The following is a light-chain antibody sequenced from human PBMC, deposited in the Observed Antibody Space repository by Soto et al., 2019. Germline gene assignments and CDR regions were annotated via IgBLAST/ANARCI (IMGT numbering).Light chain of an antibody. CDR3: SSYTSSSTYAV. J-gene: IGLJ2*01. Sequence: QSALTQPASVSGSPGQSITISRTGTSSDIGGYNYVSWYQQYPGKAPKLMIYDVSNRPSGVSNRFSGSKSGNTASLTISGLQAEDEADYYCSSYTSSSTYAVFGVGTKLTVL. CDR2: DVS. V-gene: IGLV2-14*01. CDR1: SSDIGGYNY.